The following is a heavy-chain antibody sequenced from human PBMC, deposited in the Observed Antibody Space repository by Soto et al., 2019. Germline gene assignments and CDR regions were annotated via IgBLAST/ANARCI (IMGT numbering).Heavy chain of an antibody. CDR1: GDSISGSQW. CDR2: ISHTGTT. D-gene: IGHD2-2*01. V-gene: IGHV4-4*02. Sequence: SETLSLTCAVSGDSISGSQWWSWVRLPPGKGLEWWGEISHTGTTNYNPSLKSRVTMSVDKTKNQFSLNLTSVTPADTDLYDRARVISSRDEYFEYWGQGTVVTVAS. J-gene: IGHJ4*02. CDR3: ARVISSRDEYFEY.